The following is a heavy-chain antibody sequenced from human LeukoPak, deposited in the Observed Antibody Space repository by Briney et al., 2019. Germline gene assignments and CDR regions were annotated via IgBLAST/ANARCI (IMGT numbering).Heavy chain of an antibody. CDR1: GYTFSNYG. CDR3: ARDFFQSGGSWYDCFDP. Sequence: VASVKVSCKSSGYTFSNYGISWVRQAPGQGLEWMGWISTNSGHKAQKFQDRVTMTTDTSTSTSYMELRSLRCDDTAVYYCARDFFQSGGSWYDCFDPWGQGTLVTVSS. J-gene: IGHJ5*02. CDR2: ISTNSGH. V-gene: IGHV1-18*01. D-gene: IGHD2-15*01.